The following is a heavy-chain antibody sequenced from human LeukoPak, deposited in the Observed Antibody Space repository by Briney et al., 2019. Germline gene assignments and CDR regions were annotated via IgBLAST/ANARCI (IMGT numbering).Heavy chain of an antibody. CDR1: GFTFSGYS. Sequence: GGSLRLSCAASGFTFSGYSMNWVRQAPGKGLEWVSSISSTSSNIYYADSVKGRFTISRDNAKNSLYMQMNSLRAEDTAVYYCATEFLGAVAETGDFWGQGTLVTVSS. CDR2: ISSTSSNI. D-gene: IGHD6-19*01. J-gene: IGHJ4*02. CDR3: ATEFLGAVAETGDF. V-gene: IGHV3-21*01.